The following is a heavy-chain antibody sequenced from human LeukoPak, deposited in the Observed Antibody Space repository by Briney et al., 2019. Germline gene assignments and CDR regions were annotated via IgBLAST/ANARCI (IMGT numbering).Heavy chain of an antibody. D-gene: IGHD6-13*01. V-gene: IGHV3-23*01. J-gene: IGHJ4*02. CDR2: ISRSGDST. CDR3: ATRSYSAGRDF. Sequence: GGSLRLSCAASGFTFTSYATTWVRQAPGKGLEWVSGISRSGDSTDYADSVKGRFTISRDNPKNMVYLQMNSLRVEDTAVYFCATRSYSAGRDFWGQGTLVTVSS. CDR1: GFTFTSYA.